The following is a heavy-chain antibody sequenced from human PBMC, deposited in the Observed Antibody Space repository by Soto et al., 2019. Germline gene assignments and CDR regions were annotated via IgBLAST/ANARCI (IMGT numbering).Heavy chain of an antibody. CDR3: AKGVTMVRGVMSAFDI. CDR2: ISYDGSNK. CDR1: GFTLSSYG. D-gene: IGHD3-10*01. J-gene: IGHJ3*02. Sequence: GGSMRLSCAASGFTLSSYGVHWVRQAPGKGLEWVAVISYDGSNKYYADSVKGRFTISRDNSKNTLYLQMNSLRAEDTAVYYCAKGVTMVRGVMSAFDIWGQGTMVTVSS. V-gene: IGHV3-30*18.